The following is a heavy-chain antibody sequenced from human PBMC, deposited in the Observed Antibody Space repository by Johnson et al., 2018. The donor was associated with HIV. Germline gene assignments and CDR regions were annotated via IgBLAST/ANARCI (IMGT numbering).Heavy chain of an antibody. J-gene: IGHJ3*02. CDR2: MWYDGSNK. CDR1: GFTFSSYG. CDR3: TTDRDAFDN. V-gene: IGHV3-33*01. Sequence: QVQLLESGGGVVQSGRSLRLSCAASGFTFSSYGMHWVRQAPGKGLEWVAVMWYDGSNKYYADSVKGRFTISRDNSKNTLYLQMNSLKTEDTAVYYCTTDRDAFDNWGQGTMVTVSS.